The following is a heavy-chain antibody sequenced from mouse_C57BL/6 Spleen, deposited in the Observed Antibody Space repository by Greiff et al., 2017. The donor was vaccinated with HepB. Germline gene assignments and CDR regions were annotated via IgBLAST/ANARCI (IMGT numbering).Heavy chain of an antibody. D-gene: IGHD2-1*01. Sequence: QQSGAELVMPGASVKLSCKASGYTFTSYWMHWVKQRPGQGLEWIGEIDPSDSYTNYNQKFKGKSTLTVDKSSSTAYMQLSSLTSEDSAVYYCASVYGNYDYAMDYWGQGTSVTVSS. CDR2: IDPSDSYT. V-gene: IGHV1-69*01. CDR3: ASVYGNYDYAMDY. J-gene: IGHJ4*01. CDR1: GYTFTSYW.